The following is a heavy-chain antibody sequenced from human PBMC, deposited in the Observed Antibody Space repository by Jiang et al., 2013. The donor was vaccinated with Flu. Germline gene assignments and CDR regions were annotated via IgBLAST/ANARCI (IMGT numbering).Heavy chain of an antibody. D-gene: IGHD3-22*01. V-gene: IGHV4-39*01. CDR3: ARLQKDSSGYYTPLYYFDY. J-gene: IGHJ4*02. CDR1: GGSISSSSYY. CDR2: IYYSGST. Sequence: GSGLVKPSETLSLTCTVSGGSISSSSYYWGWIRQPPGKGLEWIGSIYYSGSTYYNPSLKSRVTISVDTSKNQFSLKLSSVTAADTAVYYCARLQKDSSGYYTPLYYFDYWGQGTLVTVSS.